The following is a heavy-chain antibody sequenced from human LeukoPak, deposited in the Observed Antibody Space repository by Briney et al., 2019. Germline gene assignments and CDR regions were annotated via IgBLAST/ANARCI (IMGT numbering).Heavy chain of an antibody. Sequence: GGSLRLSCAACGFTFSSYWMHWVRQAPGKGLVWVSRINSDGSSTSYADSVKGRFTISRDNAKNTLYLQMNSLRAEDTAVYYCARDTAVPDFDSWGQGTLVTVSS. CDR3: ARDTAVPDFDS. V-gene: IGHV3-74*01. J-gene: IGHJ4*02. D-gene: IGHD4-23*01. CDR1: GFTFSSYW. CDR2: INSDGSST.